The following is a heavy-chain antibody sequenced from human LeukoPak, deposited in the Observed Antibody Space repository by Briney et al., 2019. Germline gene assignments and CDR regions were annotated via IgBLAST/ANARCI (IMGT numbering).Heavy chain of an antibody. CDR1: SGSIRGSDYY. D-gene: IGHD3-16*01. V-gene: IGHV4-39*02. Sequence: KSSETLSLTCTVSSGSIRGSDYYWCWIRQPPGKGLEWIGSINYGGNTYYDSSLKSRVTISVDTSKNHFSLRLTSVTAADTAVYYCARLVLSYGNAFDHWGQGALVTVSS. CDR2: INYGGNT. CDR3: ARLVLSYGNAFDH. J-gene: IGHJ4*02.